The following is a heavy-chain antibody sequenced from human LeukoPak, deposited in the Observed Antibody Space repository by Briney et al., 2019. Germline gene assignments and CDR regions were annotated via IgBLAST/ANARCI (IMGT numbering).Heavy chain of an antibody. Sequence: ASVKVSCKASGYTFTSYAITWVRQAPGQGLEWMGWISAYSAYTNYAQKFQGRVTMTRDTSISTAYMELSRLRSDDTAVYYCARDDKSIMNFDYWGQGTLVTVSS. CDR3: ARDDKSIMNFDY. CDR2: ISAYSAYT. J-gene: IGHJ4*02. V-gene: IGHV1-18*01. D-gene: IGHD3-16*01. CDR1: GYTFTSYA.